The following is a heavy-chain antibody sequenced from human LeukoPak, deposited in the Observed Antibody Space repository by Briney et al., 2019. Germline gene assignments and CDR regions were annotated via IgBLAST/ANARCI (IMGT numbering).Heavy chain of an antibody. CDR3: ARGLPTVTTGVGLNY. Sequence: GGSLRLSCAASGFTFSSYEMNWVRQAPGKGLEWVSFISSSGSTIYYADSVKGRFTISRDNAKNSLYLQMNSLRAEDTAVYYCARGLPTVTTGVGLNYWGQGTLVTVSS. CDR1: GFTFSSYE. V-gene: IGHV3-48*03. CDR2: ISSSGSTI. J-gene: IGHJ4*02. D-gene: IGHD4-17*01.